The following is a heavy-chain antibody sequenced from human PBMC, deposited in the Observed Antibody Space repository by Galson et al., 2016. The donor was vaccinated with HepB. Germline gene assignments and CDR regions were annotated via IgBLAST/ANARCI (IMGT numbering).Heavy chain of an antibody. Sequence: SETLSLTCTVSGGPISNYYWSWIRQSPGKQLEWIGYISYSGSTNYNPSFKSRVTISVDTSKNQFSLRLSSVSAADTAVYYCARDRGEYYGSGNYYSTYYFDSWGLGALVIVSS. V-gene: IGHV4-59*01. CDR2: ISYSGST. CDR1: GGPISNYY. CDR3: ARDRGEYYGSGNYYSTYYFDS. J-gene: IGHJ4*02. D-gene: IGHD3-10*01.